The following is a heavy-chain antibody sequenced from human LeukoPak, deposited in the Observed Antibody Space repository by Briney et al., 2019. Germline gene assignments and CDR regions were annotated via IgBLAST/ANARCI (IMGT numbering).Heavy chain of an antibody. CDR3: ATHALLGATKYYYYMDV. Sequence: GASVKVSCKASGYTFTGYYMHWVRQAPGQGLEWMGWINPNSGGTNYAQKFQGRVTMTRDTSISTAYMELSRLRSDDTAVYYCATHALLGATKYYYYMDVWGKGTTVTISS. V-gene: IGHV1-2*02. J-gene: IGHJ6*03. D-gene: IGHD1-26*01. CDR1: GYTFTGYY. CDR2: INPNSGGT.